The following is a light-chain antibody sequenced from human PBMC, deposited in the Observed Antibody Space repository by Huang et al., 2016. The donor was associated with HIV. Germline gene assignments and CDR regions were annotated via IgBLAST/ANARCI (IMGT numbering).Light chain of an antibody. V-gene: IGKV3-20*01. CDR1: QTVSSTY. J-gene: IGKJ4*01. CDR2: GAS. Sequence: DNVLTQSPGTLSLSPGDRATLSCRASQTVSSTYLAWYQQKHGQAPRLLIYGASSRAPCIPDRVSGSGSGSDFTLTISRLEPEDFAVYYCQQYGNSLTFGGGTKVEIK. CDR3: QQYGNSLT.